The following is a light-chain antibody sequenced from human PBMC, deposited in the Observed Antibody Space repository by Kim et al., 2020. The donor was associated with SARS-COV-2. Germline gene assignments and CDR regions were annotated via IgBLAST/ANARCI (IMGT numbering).Light chain of an antibody. CDR3: QQRGNWPPALT. CDR1: HDIGIN. CDR2: DAS. V-gene: IGKV3-11*01. J-gene: IGKJ4*01. Sequence: PGEGATLSCRASHDIGINLAWYQQTPGQAPRLLVYDASIRATGIPDRFSGSGSGTDFTLTIGSLEPRDFAIYYCQQRGNWPPALTFGGGTKLEI.